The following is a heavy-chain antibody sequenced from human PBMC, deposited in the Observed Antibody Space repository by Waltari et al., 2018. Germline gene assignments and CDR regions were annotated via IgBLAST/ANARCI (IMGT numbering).Heavy chain of an antibody. CDR3: GRDETIAGYYFGTDV. D-gene: IGHD2-15*01. V-gene: IGHV1-69*12. CDR2: ILHLFGFG. Sequence: QAQLVQSGAAVTRPGSSVKISCKASGGTTFKNYDISWVRLAPGNGLVWMGGILHLFGFGDYAPKFRDRLTITADESTTTAYMELRSLTPEDSAIYFCGRDETIAGYYFGTDVWGQGTTVTVSS. CDR1: GGTTFKNYD. J-gene: IGHJ6*02.